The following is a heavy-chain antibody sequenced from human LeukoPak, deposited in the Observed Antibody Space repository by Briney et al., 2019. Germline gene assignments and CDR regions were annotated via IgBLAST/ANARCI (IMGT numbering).Heavy chain of an antibody. V-gene: IGHV3-21*01. CDR1: GLTFSSYS. Sequence: GGSLRLSCAASGLTFSSYSMNWVRQAPGKGLEWVSSISSSSRYIYYADSLKGRFTISRDNAKNSLYLQMNSLRAEDTAVYYCARVKYERGVIIYYFDYWGQGTLVTVSS. CDR2: ISSSSRYI. CDR3: ARVKYERGVIIYYFDY. J-gene: IGHJ4*02. D-gene: IGHD3-10*01.